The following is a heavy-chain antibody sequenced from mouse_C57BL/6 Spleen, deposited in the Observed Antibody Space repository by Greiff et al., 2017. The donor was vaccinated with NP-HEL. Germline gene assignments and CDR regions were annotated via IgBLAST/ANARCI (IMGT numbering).Heavy chain of an antibody. CDR3: ARSWDGYYGRYYAMDY. CDR2: IYPRSGNT. J-gene: IGHJ4*01. Sequence: QVQLKESGAELARPGASVKLSCKASGYTFTSYGISWVKQRTGQGLEWIGEIYPRSGNTYYNEKFKGKATLTADKSSSTAYMELRRLTSEDSAVYFWARSWDGYYGRYYAMDYWGQGTSVTVSS. D-gene: IGHD2-3*01. CDR1: GYTFTSYG. V-gene: IGHV1-81*01.